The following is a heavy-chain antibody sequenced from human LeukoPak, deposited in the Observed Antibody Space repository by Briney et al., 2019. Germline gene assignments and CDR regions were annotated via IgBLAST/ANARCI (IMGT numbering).Heavy chain of an antibody. V-gene: IGHV3-23*01. Sequence: GGSLRLSCAASGFTFSSYTMSWVRQAPGKGLEWVSAISGSGGSTYYADSVKGRFTISRDNSKNTLYLQMNSLRAEDTAVYYCANARYSSWYSSNWFDPWGQGNLVTVSS. CDR2: ISGSGGST. CDR3: ANARYSSWYSSNWFDP. CDR1: GFTFSSYT. D-gene: IGHD6-13*01. J-gene: IGHJ5*02.